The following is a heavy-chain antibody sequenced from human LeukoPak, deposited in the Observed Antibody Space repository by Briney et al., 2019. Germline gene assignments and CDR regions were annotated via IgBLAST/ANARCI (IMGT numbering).Heavy chain of an antibody. CDR2: DEGDGSTS. J-gene: IGHJ4*02. V-gene: IGHV3-74*03. Sequence: GGSLRLSCAASGFTLRNYWMHWVRQAPGKGLVWVSRDEGDGSTSTYADSVKGRFTISRDTAKNTLYLQMNSLRAEDTAVYYCTTTDHFDYWGQGTLVTVSS. CDR1: GFTLRNYW. CDR3: TTTDHFDY.